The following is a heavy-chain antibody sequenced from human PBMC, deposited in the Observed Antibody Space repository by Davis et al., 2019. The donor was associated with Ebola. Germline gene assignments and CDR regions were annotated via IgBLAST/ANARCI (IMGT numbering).Heavy chain of an antibody. V-gene: IGHV3-15*01. CDR1: GFTFSDYY. CDR2: IKSKTDGGTT. D-gene: IGHD4-23*01. Sequence: GESLKISCAASGFTFSDYYMSWIRQAPGKGLEWVGRIKSKTDGGTTDYAAPVKGRFTISRDDSKNTLYLQMNSLRAEDTAVYYCANLDYGDNSGFDYWGQGTLVTVSS. J-gene: IGHJ4*02. CDR3: ANLDYGDNSGFDY.